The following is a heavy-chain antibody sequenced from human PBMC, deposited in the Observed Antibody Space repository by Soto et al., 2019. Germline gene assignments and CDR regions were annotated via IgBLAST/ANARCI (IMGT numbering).Heavy chain of an antibody. CDR1: GFPVSRNS. D-gene: IGHD2-2*01. Sequence: EVQVVESGGGLIQPGGPLRLSCAASGFPVSRNSMGWVRQAPGKGREWVSVIYGGGNTYYADSVKGRITISRDNSKNTVYLQMNSLRAEDTAAYYCARVPVSGCSSSSCLNWYFDLWGRGTLVTVSS. CDR2: IYGGGNT. V-gene: IGHV3-53*01. CDR3: ARVPVSGCSSSSCLNWYFDL. J-gene: IGHJ2*01.